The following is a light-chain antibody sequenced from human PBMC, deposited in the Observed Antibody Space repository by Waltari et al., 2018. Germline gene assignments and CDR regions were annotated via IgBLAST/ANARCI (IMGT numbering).Light chain of an antibody. V-gene: IGLV2-11*01. Sequence: QSALTQPRSVSGSPGQSVTISCTGTSSDVDVYNYVSWYQQHPVKAPKLMIYDVSKRPSVVPDRYSGSKSGNTASLTISGLQAEDEADYYCCSYAGTYAYVFGSGTKVTVL. CDR3: CSYAGTYAYV. CDR1: SSDVDVYNY. J-gene: IGLJ1*01. CDR2: DVS.